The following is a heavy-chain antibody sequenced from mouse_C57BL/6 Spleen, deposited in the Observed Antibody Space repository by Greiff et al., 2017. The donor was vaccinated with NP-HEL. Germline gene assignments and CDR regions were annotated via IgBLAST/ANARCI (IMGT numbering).Heavy chain of an antibody. J-gene: IGHJ2*01. Sequence: EVQLQQSGPELVKPGASVKISCKASGYTFTDYYMNWVKQSHGKSLEWIGDINPNNGGTSYNQKFKGKATLTVDKSSSTAYMELRSLTSEDSAVYYCASPSYDWEYYFDYWGQGTTLTVSS. CDR1: GYTFTDYY. D-gene: IGHD2-12*01. V-gene: IGHV1-26*01. CDR3: ASPSYDWEYYFDY. CDR2: INPNNGGT.